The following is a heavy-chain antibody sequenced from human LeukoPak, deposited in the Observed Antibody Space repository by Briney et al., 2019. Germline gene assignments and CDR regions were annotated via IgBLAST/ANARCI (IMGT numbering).Heavy chain of an antibody. CDR1: GGSFSGYY. Sequence: PSETLSLTCAVYGGSFSGYYWSWIRQPPGKGLEWIGEINHSGSTNYNPSLKSRVTISVDTSKNQFSLKLSSVTAADTAVYYCARSATRPDPLSRYFDYWGQGTLVTVSS. V-gene: IGHV4-34*01. CDR3: ARSATRPDPLSRYFDY. J-gene: IGHJ4*02. D-gene: IGHD6-6*01. CDR2: INHSGST.